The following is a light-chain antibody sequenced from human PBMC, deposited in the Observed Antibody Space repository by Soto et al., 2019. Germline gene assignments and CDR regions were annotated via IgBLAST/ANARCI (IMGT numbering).Light chain of an antibody. CDR2: GAS. Sequence: EVLMTQSPATLSVSPGDSVTLFCRASQSVNSDLAWYQQKPGQAPRLLIYGASGGAADVPARFSGSGSGTQVTLTITNLRSEDFAVDYCQQYKNWPPSFGPGTKVEI. CDR1: QSVNSD. V-gene: IGKV3-15*01. CDR3: QQYKNWPPS. J-gene: IGKJ3*01.